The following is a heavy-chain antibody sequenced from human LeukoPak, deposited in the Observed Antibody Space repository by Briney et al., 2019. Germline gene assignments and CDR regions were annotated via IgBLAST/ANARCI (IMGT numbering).Heavy chain of an antibody. CDR3: ARVATMVRGYFDY. D-gene: IGHD3-10*01. J-gene: IGHJ4*02. V-gene: IGHV3-7*01. CDR1: GFTFNTYS. CDR2: IKQDGSEK. Sequence: GGSLRLSCAASGFTFNTYSMSWVRQAPGKGLEWVANIKQDGSEKYYVDSVKGRFTISRDNAKNSLYLQMNSLRAGDTAVYYCARVATMVRGYFDYWGQGTLVTVSS.